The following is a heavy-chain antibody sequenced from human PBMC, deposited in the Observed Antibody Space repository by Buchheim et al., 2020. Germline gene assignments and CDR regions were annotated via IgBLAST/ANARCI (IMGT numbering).Heavy chain of an antibody. J-gene: IGHJ5*02. D-gene: IGHD3-22*01. CDR1: STSGMC. Sequence: STSGMCVSWIRQPPGKALEWLARIDWDDDKYYSTSLKTRLTISKDTSKNQVVLTMTNIDPVDTATYYFAREAVVVLGSTGWFDPWGQGTL. CDR3: AREAVVVLGSTGWFDP. CDR2: IDWDDDK. V-gene: IGHV2-70*11.